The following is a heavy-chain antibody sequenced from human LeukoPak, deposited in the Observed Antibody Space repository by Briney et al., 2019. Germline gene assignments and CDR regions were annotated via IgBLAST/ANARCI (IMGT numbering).Heavy chain of an antibody. CDR2: ISSSSSTT. D-gene: IGHD3-10*01. CDR1: GFTFSSYS. J-gene: IGHJ6*02. Sequence: PGGSLRLSCAASGFTFSSYSMTWVRQAPGKGLEWVSYISSSSSTTYYADSVKGRFTISRDNAKNSLYLQMNSLRAEDTAVYYCARSRRRAWFGELLSSPYGMDVWGQGTTVTVSS. V-gene: IGHV3-48*01. CDR3: ARSRRRAWFGELLSSPYGMDV.